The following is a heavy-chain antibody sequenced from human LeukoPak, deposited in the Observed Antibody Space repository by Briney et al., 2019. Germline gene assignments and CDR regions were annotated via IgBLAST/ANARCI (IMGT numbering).Heavy chain of an antibody. J-gene: IGHJ4*02. D-gene: IGHD2/OR15-2a*01. CDR1: GFTFSSYW. V-gene: IGHV3-7*01. Sequence: PGGSPRLSCAASGFTFSSYWMSWVRQAPGKGLEWVANIKEDGSEKYYVDSVKGRFTISRDNAKKQLYLQMNSLRAEDTAVYYCARYLSTEFGYWGQGTLVTVSS. CDR2: IKEDGSEK. CDR3: ARYLSTEFGY.